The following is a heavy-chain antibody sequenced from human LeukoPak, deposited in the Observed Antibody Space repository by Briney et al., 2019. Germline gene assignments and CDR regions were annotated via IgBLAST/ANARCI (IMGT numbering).Heavy chain of an antibody. CDR3: ARGQYSPTTRNTAMVSRRAFDI. V-gene: IGHV4-39*01. CDR2: IYYSGST. CDR1: GGSISSSSYY. D-gene: IGHD5-18*01. J-gene: IGHJ3*02. Sequence: KTSETLSLTCTVSGGSISSSSYYWGWIRQPPGKGLEWIGSIYYSGSTYYNPSLKSRVTISVDTSKNQFSLKLSSVTAADTAVYYCARGQYSPTTRNTAMVSRRAFDIWGQGTMVTVSS.